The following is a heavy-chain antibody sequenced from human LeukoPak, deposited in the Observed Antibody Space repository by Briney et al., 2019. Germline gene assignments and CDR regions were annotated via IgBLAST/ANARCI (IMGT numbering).Heavy chain of an antibody. CDR1: GFTFSSYG. D-gene: IGHD5-24*01. V-gene: IGHV3-23*01. J-gene: IGHJ4*02. Sequence: PGGSLRLSCAASGFTFSSYGMSWVRQAPGKGLEWVSAISGSGGSTYYADSVEGRFTISRDNSKNTLYLQMNSLRGEDTAVYYCASSGRWLQFHDYWGQGTLVTVSS. CDR2: ISGSGGST. CDR3: ASSGRWLQFHDY.